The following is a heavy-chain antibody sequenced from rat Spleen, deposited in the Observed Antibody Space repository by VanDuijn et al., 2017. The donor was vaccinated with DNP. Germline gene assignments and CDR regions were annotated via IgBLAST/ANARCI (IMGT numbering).Heavy chain of an antibody. CDR3: ARSEHRYNPFDY. D-gene: IGHD1-5*01. CDR2: MQSGGST. V-gene: IGHV2-27*01. Sequence: VQLVETGGSLVRPGRSLKLSCTASGFTFSSFPMAWVRQPPGKGLEWMGRMQSGGSTDYNSALKSRLSISRDTSKSQVFLKMNSVQTEDTAMYFCARSEHRYNPFDYWGQGVMVRVSS. CDR1: GFTFSSFP. J-gene: IGHJ2*01.